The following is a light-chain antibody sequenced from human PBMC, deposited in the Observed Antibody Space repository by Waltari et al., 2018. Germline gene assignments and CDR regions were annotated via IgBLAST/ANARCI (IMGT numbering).Light chain of an antibody. CDR3: LQDYIYPWT. CDR2: AAS. J-gene: IGKJ1*01. V-gene: IGKV1-6*01. CDR1: QGIRND. Sequence: AIQMTQSPSSLSASVGDRVTITCRASQGIRNDLGWYQQKPGKAPKVLIYAASSLQSGVPSRFSGSGSGTDFTLTISSLYPDDFATYYCLQDYIYPWTFGQGTKVEIK.